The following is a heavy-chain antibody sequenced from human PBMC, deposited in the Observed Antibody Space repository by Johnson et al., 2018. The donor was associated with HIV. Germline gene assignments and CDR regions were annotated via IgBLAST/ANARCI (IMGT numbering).Heavy chain of an antibody. Sequence: VQLVESGGGVVQPGRSLRLSCAASGFTFSSYAMHWVRQAPGKGLEWVSGISWNSGSIGYADSVRGRFTISRDNAKSSLYLQMNSLRAEDTAVYYCARGIEMIFVNDAFDIWGQGTMVTVSS. CDR1: GFTFSSYA. V-gene: IGHV3-9*01. D-gene: IGHD2-15*01. CDR3: ARGIEMIFVNDAFDI. J-gene: IGHJ3*02. CDR2: ISWNSGSI.